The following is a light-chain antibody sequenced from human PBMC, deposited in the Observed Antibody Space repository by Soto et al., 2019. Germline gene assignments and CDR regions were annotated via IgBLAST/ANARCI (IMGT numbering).Light chain of an antibody. V-gene: IGLV2-14*01. CDR3: SSYSSTSTHV. CDR1: SSDIGGYNY. Sequence: QSVLAQPVSVSGSPGQSITISCTGTSSDIGGYNYVSWYQQYPGKAPKVLIYEVTYRPSGVSNRFSASKSGNTASLTISGLQPEDEADYYCSSYSSTSTHVFGSGTKLTVL. J-gene: IGLJ1*01. CDR2: EVT.